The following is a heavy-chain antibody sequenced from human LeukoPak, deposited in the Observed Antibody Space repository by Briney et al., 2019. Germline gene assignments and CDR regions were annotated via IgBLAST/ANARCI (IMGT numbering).Heavy chain of an antibody. CDR2: INSDGSST. CDR1: GFTFSSYW. V-gene: IGHV3-74*01. CDR3: ARVTDPYSSSWEDRYYYYGMDV. Sequence: PGGSLRLSCAASGFTFSSYWMHWVRQAPGKGLVWVSRINSDGSSTSYADSVKGRFTISRDNAKNTLYLQMNSLRAEDTAVYYCARVTDPYSSSWEDRYYYYGMDVWGQGTTVTVSS. D-gene: IGHD6-13*01. J-gene: IGHJ6*02.